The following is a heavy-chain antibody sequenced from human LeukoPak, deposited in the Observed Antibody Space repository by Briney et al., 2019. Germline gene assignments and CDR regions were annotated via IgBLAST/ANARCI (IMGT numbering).Heavy chain of an antibody. CDR2: MNPNSGNT. J-gene: IGHJ4*02. D-gene: IGHD3-22*01. CDR3: ARGLMMPRWKITMIVVATRYYFDY. V-gene: IGHV1-8*03. CDR1: GYTFTSYD. Sequence: ASVKVSCKSSGYTFTSYDINWVRQATGQGLEWMGWMNPNSGNTGYAQKFQGRVTITRNTSISTAYMELSSLSSEDTAVYYCARGLMMPRWKITMIVVATRYYFDYWGQGTLVTVSS.